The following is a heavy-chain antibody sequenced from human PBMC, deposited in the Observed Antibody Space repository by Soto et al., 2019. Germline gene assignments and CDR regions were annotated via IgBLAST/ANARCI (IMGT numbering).Heavy chain of an antibody. Sequence: QITLKESGPTLVKPTQTLTLTCTFSGFSLSTSGVGVGWIRQPPGKALEWLALIYWDDDKRYSPSLKSRLTITXXTXKXXVVLTMTNMDPVDTATYYCAHRVRFGGVIVDAFDIWGQGTMVTVSS. CDR1: GFSLSTSGVG. D-gene: IGHD3-16*02. V-gene: IGHV2-5*02. J-gene: IGHJ3*02. CDR3: AHRVRFGGVIVDAFDI. CDR2: IYWDDDK.